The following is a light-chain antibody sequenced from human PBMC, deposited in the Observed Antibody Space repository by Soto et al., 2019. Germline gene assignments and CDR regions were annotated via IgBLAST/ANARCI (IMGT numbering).Light chain of an antibody. J-gene: IGKJ1*01. CDR3: QQYNNWPPWT. CDR1: QSVTSN. CDR2: GAS. Sequence: EIVMTQSPATLSVSPVDRATLSCMASQSVTSNLAWYQQKPGQAPRLLIHGASTRAPGFPARFSGSGSGTEFTLSISSLQSEDGAVYYCQQYNNWPPWTFGQGTKVDI. V-gene: IGKV3-15*01.